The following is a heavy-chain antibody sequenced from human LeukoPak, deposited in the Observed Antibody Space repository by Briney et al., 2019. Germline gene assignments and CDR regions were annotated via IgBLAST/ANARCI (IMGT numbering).Heavy chain of an antibody. Sequence: SETLSLTCAVYGGSFSGYYWSWIRQPPGKGLEWIGEINHSGSTNYNPSLKSRVTISVDTSKNQFSLRLSSVTAADTAVYYCASSITIFGVVQGGFDYWGQGTLVTVSS. J-gene: IGHJ4*02. CDR2: INHSGST. CDR1: GGSFSGYY. V-gene: IGHV4-34*01. D-gene: IGHD3-3*01. CDR3: ASSITIFGVVQGGFDY.